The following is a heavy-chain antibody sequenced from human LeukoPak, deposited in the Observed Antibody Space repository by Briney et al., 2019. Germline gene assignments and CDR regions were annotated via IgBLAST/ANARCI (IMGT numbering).Heavy chain of an antibody. D-gene: IGHD6-19*01. CDR1: GFTFSSYA. CDR2: ISGSGGST. Sequence: GGSLRLSCAASGFTFSSYAMSWVRQAPGKGLEWVSAISGSGGSTYYADSVKGRFTISRDNSKNTLYLRMNSLRAEDTAVYYCAASGYSSGWYYYWGQGTLVTVSS. CDR3: AASGYSSGWYYY. V-gene: IGHV3-23*01. J-gene: IGHJ4*02.